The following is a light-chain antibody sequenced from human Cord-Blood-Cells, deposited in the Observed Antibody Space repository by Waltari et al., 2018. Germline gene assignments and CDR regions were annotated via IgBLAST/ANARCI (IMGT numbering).Light chain of an antibody. J-gene: IGKJ2*01. CDR3: QQYNNWPYT. CDR2: GAS. CDR1: QSGSSN. V-gene: IGKV3-15*01. Sequence: EILMTQSPATLSVSPGERATLSCRASQSGSSNLAWYQQKPGQAPRLLIYGASTRPTGIPARFSGSGSGTEFTLTISSLQSEDFAVYYCQQYNNWPYTFGQGTKLEIK.